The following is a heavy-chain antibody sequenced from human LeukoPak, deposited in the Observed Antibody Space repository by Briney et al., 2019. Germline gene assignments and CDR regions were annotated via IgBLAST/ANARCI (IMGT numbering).Heavy chain of an antibody. D-gene: IGHD4-23*01. J-gene: IGHJ4*02. CDR1: GVSISSGDYY. V-gene: IGHV4-31*03. CDR3: ARARNYGGNSNIDY. CDR2: IYYSGST. Sequence: SETLSLTCTVSGVSISSGDYYWSWIRQHPGKGLEWIGYIYYSGSTYYNPSLKSRVTISVDTSKNQFSLKLSSVTAADTAVYYCARARNYGGNSNIDYWGQGTLVTVSS.